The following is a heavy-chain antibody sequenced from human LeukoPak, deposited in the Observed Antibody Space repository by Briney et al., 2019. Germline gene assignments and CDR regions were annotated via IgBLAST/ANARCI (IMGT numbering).Heavy chain of an antibody. CDR1: GFTFSSYW. CDR2: IKPDGREK. Sequence: GGSLGLSCAASGFTFSSYWMTWVRQAPGQGLEWVANIKPDGREKNYVDSVKGRFTLSRDNAKNSLYLQIDSLRVEDTAVYYCARDSGNSGYDINDYWGQGTLVTVSS. CDR3: ARDSGNSGYDINDY. D-gene: IGHD5-12*01. V-gene: IGHV3-7*01. J-gene: IGHJ4*02.